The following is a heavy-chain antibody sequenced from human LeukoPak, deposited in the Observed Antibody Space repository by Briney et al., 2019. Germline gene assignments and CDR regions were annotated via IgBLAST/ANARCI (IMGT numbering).Heavy chain of an antibody. V-gene: IGHV5-51*01. CDR2: IYPGDSDT. CDR1: GYRFNNNW. D-gene: IGHD1-1*01. Sequence: GESLKISCKGSGYRFNNNWIGWVRQMPGKGLEWMGAIYPGDSDTRYGPSFQGQVTISADKSTTTAYLQWSSLEASDTAMYYCASGIQLWYTDYWGQGTLVTVSS. J-gene: IGHJ4*02. CDR3: ASGIQLWYTDY.